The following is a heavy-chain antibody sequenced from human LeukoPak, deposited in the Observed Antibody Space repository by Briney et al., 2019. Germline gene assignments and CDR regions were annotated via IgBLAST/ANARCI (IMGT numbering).Heavy chain of an antibody. D-gene: IGHD5-18*01. CDR2: ISSNGGST. J-gene: IGHJ4*02. CDR3: ARASLNTYGPLYFDY. Sequence: GGSLRLSCSASGFTFSSYAMHWVRQAPGKGLEYVSAISSNGGSTYYADSVKGRFTISRDNSKNALYLQMNSLRAEDTAVYYCARASLNTYGPLYFDYWGQGTLVTVSS. V-gene: IGHV3-64*04. CDR1: GFTFSSYA.